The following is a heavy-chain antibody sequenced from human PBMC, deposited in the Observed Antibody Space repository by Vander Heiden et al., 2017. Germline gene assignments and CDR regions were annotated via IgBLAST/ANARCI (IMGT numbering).Heavy chain of an antibody. CDR1: GFTFSSYA. V-gene: IGHV3-64*01. Sequence: EVQLVESGGGWVQPGGSLRLSCAASGFTFSSYAMHWVRQAPGKGLEYVSAISSDGGSTYYANSVKGRFTISRDNSKNTLYLQMGSLRAEDMAVYYCARRGPTRGDAFDIWGQGTMVTVSS. J-gene: IGHJ3*02. CDR3: ARRGPTRGDAFDI. CDR2: ISSDGGST. D-gene: IGHD3-10*01.